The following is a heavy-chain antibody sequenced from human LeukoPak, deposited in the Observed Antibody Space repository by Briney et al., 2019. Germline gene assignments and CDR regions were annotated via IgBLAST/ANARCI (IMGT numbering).Heavy chain of an antibody. J-gene: IGHJ2*01. D-gene: IGHD3-22*01. V-gene: IGHV4-39*01. CDR3: ARPRFDYDSSGTHYWYFDL. Sequence: PSETLSLTCTVSGGSISITSYYWGWIRQPPGKGLEWIGSMYSSGSTYYNPSLKSRVTISVDTSKNQFSLKLSSVTAADTAVYYCARPRFDYDSSGTHYWYFDLWGRGTLVTVSS. CDR2: MYSSGST. CDR1: GGSISITSYY.